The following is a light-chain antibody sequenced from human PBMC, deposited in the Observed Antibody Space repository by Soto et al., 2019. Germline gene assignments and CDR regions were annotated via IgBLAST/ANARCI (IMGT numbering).Light chain of an antibody. V-gene: IGKV1-5*03. CDR1: QRISSW. CDR2: KAS. J-gene: IGKJ3*01. CDR3: QQYNSYPFT. Sequence: DIQMTQSPSTLSASVGDRVSITCRASQRISSWLAWYQQKPGKAPKLLIYKASGLESGVPSRFSGSGSGTEFTLTISSLQPDDFATYYCQQYNSYPFTFGPGTKVDIK.